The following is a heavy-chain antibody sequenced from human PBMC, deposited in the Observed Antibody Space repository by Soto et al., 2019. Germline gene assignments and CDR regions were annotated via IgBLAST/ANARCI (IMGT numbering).Heavy chain of an antibody. J-gene: IGHJ5*02. CDR2: IYYSGST. V-gene: IGHV4-30-4*01. D-gene: IGHD3-10*01. CDR1: GGSISSGDYY. Sequence: SETLSLTCTVSGGSISSGDYYWSWIRQPPGKGLEWIGYIYYSGSTYYNPSLKSRVTISVDASKNQFSLKLSSVTAADTAVYYCARYGSGSYYPFDPWGQGTLVTVSS. CDR3: ARYGSGSYYPFDP.